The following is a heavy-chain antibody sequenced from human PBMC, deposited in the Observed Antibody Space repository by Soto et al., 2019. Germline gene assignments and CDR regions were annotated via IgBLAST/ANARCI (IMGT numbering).Heavy chain of an antibody. CDR1: GGSISSSSYY. Sequence: SETLSLTCTVSGGSISSSSYYWGWIRQPPGKGLEWIGSIYYSGSTYYNPSLKSRVTISVDTSKNQFSLKLSSVTAADTAVYYCARHDGSGWSSPFDYWGQGTLVTVSS. D-gene: IGHD6-19*01. CDR2: IYYSGST. V-gene: IGHV4-39*01. J-gene: IGHJ4*02. CDR3: ARHDGSGWSSPFDY.